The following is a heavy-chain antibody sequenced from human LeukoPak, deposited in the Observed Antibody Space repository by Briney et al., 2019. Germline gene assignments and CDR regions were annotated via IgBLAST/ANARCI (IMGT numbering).Heavy chain of an antibody. J-gene: IGHJ4*02. D-gene: IGHD6-19*01. Sequence: PGGSLRLSCAASGFIFDDYGMHWVRQVPGKGLGWVSRISWDSGSKAYAGSVKGRFTISRDNAKNSLYLQMNSLKPEDTALYYCAKDRDIAVTGYFDSWGQGTLVTVSS. CDR2: ISWDSGSK. V-gene: IGHV3-9*01. CDR3: AKDRDIAVTGYFDS. CDR1: GFIFDDYG.